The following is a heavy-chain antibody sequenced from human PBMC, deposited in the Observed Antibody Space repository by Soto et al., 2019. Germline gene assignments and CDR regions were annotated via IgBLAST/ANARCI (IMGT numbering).Heavy chain of an antibody. CDR1: GGTFSSYA. J-gene: IGHJ5*02. V-gene: IGHV1-69*05. CDR2: IIPIFGTA. CDR3: ARIGLPRRWFDP. Sequence: SVKVSCKASGGTFSSYAISWVRQAPGQGLEWMGGIIPIFGTANYAQKLQGRVTMTTDKSTSTAYMELSSLRSDDTAVYYCARIGLPRRWFDPWGQGTPVTVSS.